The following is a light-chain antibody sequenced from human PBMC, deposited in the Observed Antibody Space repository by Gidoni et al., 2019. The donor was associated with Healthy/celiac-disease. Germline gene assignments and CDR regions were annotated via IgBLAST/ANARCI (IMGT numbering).Light chain of an antibody. J-gene: IGKJ1*01. V-gene: IGKV3-15*01. CDR3: QQYNNWPRQT. Sequence: EIVMTQSPATLSVAPGERATLSCRASQSVSSNLAWYQQKPGQAPKLLIYGASTRATGIPARFSGRGSGTEFTLTISRLQSEDFAIYYCQQYNNWPRQTFGQXTKVEIK. CDR2: GAS. CDR1: QSVSSN.